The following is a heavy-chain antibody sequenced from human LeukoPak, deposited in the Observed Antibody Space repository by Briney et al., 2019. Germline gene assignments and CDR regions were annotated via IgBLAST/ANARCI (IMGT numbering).Heavy chain of an antibody. Sequence: SETLSLTCTVSGGSISSGGYYWSWIRQPPGKGLEWIGYIYYSGSTNYNPSLKSRVTISVDTSKNQFSLKLSSVTAADTAVYYCARSGSYYYYGMDVWGQGTTVTVSS. J-gene: IGHJ6*02. D-gene: IGHD1-26*01. V-gene: IGHV4-61*08. CDR1: GGSISSGGYY. CDR2: IYYSGST. CDR3: ARSGSYYYYGMDV.